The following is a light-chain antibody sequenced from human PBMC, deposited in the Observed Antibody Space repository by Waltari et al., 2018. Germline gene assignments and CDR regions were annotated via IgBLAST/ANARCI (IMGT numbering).Light chain of an antibody. Sequence: EIVLTQSPATLSLSPGERPTPPCRASQSVSSYLARYQQKPGQAPRLLIYEASNRATGIPARFSGSGSGTDFTLTISSLEPEDFAVYYCQQRSNWPRTFGQGTKVEIK. CDR3: QQRSNWPRT. CDR2: EAS. V-gene: IGKV3-11*01. CDR1: QSVSSY. J-gene: IGKJ1*01.